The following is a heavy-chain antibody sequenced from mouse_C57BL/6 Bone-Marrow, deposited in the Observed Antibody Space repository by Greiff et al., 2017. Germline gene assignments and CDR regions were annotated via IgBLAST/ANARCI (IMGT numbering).Heavy chain of an antibody. CDR3: ARPAYYYGSSYGYAMDY. CDR1: GYTFTSYW. V-gene: IGHV1-69*01. CDR2: IDPSDSYT. D-gene: IGHD1-1*01. Sequence: QVQLQQPGAELVMPGASVKLSCKASGYTFTSYWMHWVKQRPGQGLEWIGEIDPSDSYTNYNQKFKGKSTLTVDKSSSTAYMQLSSVTSEDSAVYYCARPAYYYGSSYGYAMDYWGQGTSVTVSS. J-gene: IGHJ4*01.